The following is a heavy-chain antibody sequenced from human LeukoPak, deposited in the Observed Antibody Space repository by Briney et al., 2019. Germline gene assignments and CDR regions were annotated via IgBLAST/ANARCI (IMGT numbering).Heavy chain of an antibody. Sequence: ASVKVSXKVSGYTLTELSMHWVRQAPGKGLEWMGGFDPEDGETIYAQKFQGRVTMTEDTSTDTAYMELSSLRSEDTAVYYCATGITMVRGVITVWNWFDPWGQGTLVTVSS. CDR2: FDPEDGET. CDR3: ATGITMVRGVITVWNWFDP. J-gene: IGHJ5*02. D-gene: IGHD3-10*01. V-gene: IGHV1-24*01. CDR1: GYTLTELS.